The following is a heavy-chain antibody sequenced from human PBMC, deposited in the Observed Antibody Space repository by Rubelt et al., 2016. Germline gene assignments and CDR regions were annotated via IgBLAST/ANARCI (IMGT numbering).Heavy chain of an antibody. CDR1: GFTFTDAW. J-gene: IGHJ4*02. V-gene: IGHV3-15*07. Sequence: EVQLVESGGGLVQPGGSLRLSCAASGFTFTDAWMNWVRQAPGKGLEWVGRIKRKYDGETTDYAAYLEGRFTISRDDSKRTLYLQMNSLKYEDTGVYYCTTGDGYWGQGTLVTVSS. CDR3: TTGDGY. CDR2: IKRKYDGETT.